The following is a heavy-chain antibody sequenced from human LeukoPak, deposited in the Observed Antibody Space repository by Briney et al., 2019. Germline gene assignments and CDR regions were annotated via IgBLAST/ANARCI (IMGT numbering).Heavy chain of an antibody. CDR2: INHSGST. Sequence: ASETLSLTCAVYGGSFSGYYWSWIRQPPGKGLEWIGEINHSGSTNYNPSLKSRVTISVDTSKNQFSLKLSSVTAADTAVYYCARSPSKIVVVDAFDIWGQGTMVTVSS. CDR3: ARSPSKIVVVDAFDI. J-gene: IGHJ3*02. V-gene: IGHV4-34*01. D-gene: IGHD3-22*01. CDR1: GGSFSGYY.